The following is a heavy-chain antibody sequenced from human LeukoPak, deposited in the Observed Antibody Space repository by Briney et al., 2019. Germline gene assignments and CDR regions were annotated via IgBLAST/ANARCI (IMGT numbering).Heavy chain of an antibody. J-gene: IGHJ6*02. CDR1: GGSISSGGYY. CDR2: IYYSGST. CDR3: ASSSTSDNYGMGV. D-gene: IGHD2-2*01. Sequence: PSETLSLTCTVSGGSISSGGYYWSWIRQHPGKGLEWIGYIYYSGSTYYNPSLKSRVTISVDTSKNQFSLKLSSVTAADTAVYYCASSSTSDNYGMGVWGQGTTVTVSS. V-gene: IGHV4-31*03.